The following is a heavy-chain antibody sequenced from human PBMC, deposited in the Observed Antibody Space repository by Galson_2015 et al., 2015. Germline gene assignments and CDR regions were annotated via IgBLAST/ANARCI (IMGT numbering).Heavy chain of an antibody. D-gene: IGHD3-16*01. CDR1: EFIFSSCH. J-gene: IGHJ5*02. CDR2: FISSSNSI. Sequence: PLRICCAASEFIFSSCHMHWVLQAHGKGLVWVFYFISSSNSIYYADSVKSRFTISRDNAKNPLYLQMDNLRAEDTAVYYCARAINYGLDPWGQGTLVTVSS. CDR3: ARAINYGLDP. V-gene: IGHV3-48*01.